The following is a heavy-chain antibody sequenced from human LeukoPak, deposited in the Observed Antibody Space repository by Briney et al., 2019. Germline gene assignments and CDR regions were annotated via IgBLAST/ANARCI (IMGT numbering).Heavy chain of an antibody. Sequence: SETLSLTCTVSGGSISSSSYYWGWIRQPPGKGLEWIGSIYYSGSTYYNPSLKSRVTISVDTSKNQFSLKLSSVTAADTAVYYCASVVATITGFDYWGQGTLVTVSS. CDR2: IYYSGST. D-gene: IGHD5-12*01. J-gene: IGHJ4*02. CDR1: GGSISSSSYY. V-gene: IGHV4-39*01. CDR3: ASVVATITGFDY.